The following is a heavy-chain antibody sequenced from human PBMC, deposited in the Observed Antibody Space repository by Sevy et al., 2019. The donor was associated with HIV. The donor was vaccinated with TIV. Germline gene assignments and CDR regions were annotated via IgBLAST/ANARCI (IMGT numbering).Heavy chain of an antibody. J-gene: IGHJ1*01. Sequence: GGSLRLSCAASGVSLNTYSMNWVRQAPGKGLGWVSSISDTSGYIFYADSVKGRFTISRDNARNSLYLQMNSLRAEDTAVYYCARDAGSGWQKYFQQWGQGTLVTVSS. CDR3: ARDAGSGWQKYFQQ. D-gene: IGHD6-19*01. CDR2: ISDTSGYI. CDR1: GVSLNTYS. V-gene: IGHV3-21*06.